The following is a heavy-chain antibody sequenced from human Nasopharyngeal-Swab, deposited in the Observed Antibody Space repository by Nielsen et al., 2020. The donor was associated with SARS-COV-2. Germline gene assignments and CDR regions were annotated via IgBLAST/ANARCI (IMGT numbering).Heavy chain of an antibody. CDR3: AKDYIRRGSN. Sequence: GETLKISCAASGFTFSSYAMHWVHQAPGKGLEWVAVISYDGSNKYYADSVKGRFTISRDNSKNTLYLQMNSLRAEDTAVYYCAKDYIRRGSNWGQGTLVTVSS. CDR1: GFTFSSYA. V-gene: IGHV3-30-3*01. J-gene: IGHJ4*02. CDR2: ISYDGSNK. D-gene: IGHD2-15*01.